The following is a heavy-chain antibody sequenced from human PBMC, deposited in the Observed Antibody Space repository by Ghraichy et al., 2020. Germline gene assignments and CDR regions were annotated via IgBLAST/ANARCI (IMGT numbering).Heavy chain of an antibody. J-gene: IGHJ3*02. Sequence: SETLSLTCAVSGGSISSGGYSWSWIRQPPGKGLEWIGYIYHSGSTYYNPSLKSRVTISVDRSKNQFSLKLSSVTAADTAVYYCASRDRGDAFDIWGQGTMVTVSS. D-gene: IGHD2-21*01. V-gene: IGHV4-30-2*01. CDR3: ASRDRGDAFDI. CDR1: GGSISSGGYS. CDR2: IYHSGST.